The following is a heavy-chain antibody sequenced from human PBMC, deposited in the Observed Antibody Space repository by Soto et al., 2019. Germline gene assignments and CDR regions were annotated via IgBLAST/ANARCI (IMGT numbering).Heavy chain of an antibody. CDR3: AREKLGLDS. J-gene: IGHJ4*02. D-gene: IGHD3-16*01. CDR1: GGPVSGGNYY. CDR2: IFSSGST. V-gene: IGHV4-61*01. Sequence: SETLSLTCTVSGGPVSGGNYYWTWIRQPPGKGLEWIGYIFSSGSTNYNPSLESRVTISVDTSKNQFSLKLSSVTAADTAAYYCAREKLGLDSWGQGTLVTVS.